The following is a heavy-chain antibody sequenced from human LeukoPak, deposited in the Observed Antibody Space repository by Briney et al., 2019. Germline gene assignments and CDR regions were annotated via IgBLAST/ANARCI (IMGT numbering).Heavy chain of an antibody. CDR2: ISYDGSNK. V-gene: IGHV3-30*18. CDR1: RFTFSSYG. D-gene: IGHD3-22*01. Sequence: GRSLRLSCAASRFTFSSYGMHWVRQAPGKGLEWVAVISYDGSNKYYADSVKGRFTISRDNSKNTLYLQMNSLRAEDTAVYYCAKDHTKDYYDSSFDYWGQGTLVTVSS. CDR3: AKDHTKDYYDSSFDY. J-gene: IGHJ4*02.